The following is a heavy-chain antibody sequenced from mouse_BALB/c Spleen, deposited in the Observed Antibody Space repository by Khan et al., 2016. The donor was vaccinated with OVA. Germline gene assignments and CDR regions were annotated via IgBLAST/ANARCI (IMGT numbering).Heavy chain of an antibody. CDR3: ARAGHWFDY. CDR1: GYSITSGYY. CDR2: ITSGGSF. Sequence: EVQLQESGPGLVKPSQSLSLTCSVTGYSITSGYYWNWIRQFPGNKLEWMGYITSGGSFNYNPSLKNRISITRDTSNNQFFLKLISVTPEDTATYYCARAGHWFDYWGQGTLVTVSA. D-gene: IGHD3-3*01. V-gene: IGHV3-6*02. J-gene: IGHJ3*01.